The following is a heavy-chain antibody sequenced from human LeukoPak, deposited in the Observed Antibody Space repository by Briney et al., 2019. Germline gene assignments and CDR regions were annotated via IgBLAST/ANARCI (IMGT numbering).Heavy chain of an antibody. Sequence: SETLSLTCGVSGGSISSSYWWSWVRQPPGKGLEWIGEIYHSGSTNYNPSLKSRVTISVDTSKNQFSLKLSSVTAADTAVYYCARARGYSYGGYFQHWGQGNVVTVSS. D-gene: IGHD5-18*01. V-gene: IGHV4-4*02. CDR3: ARARGYSYGGYFQH. CDR2: IYHSGST. J-gene: IGHJ1*01. CDR1: GGSISSSYW.